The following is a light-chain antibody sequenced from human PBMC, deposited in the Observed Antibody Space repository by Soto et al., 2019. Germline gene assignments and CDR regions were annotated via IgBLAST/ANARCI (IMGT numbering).Light chain of an antibody. Sequence: DIQMTQSPSTLSASVGDRVTITCRASLSISSWLAWYQQKPGKAPKLLIYDASSLESGVPSRFSGSGSGTEFTLTITSLQPDDFATYYCQQYNNYLWTFGQGTKVEMK. V-gene: IGKV1-5*01. CDR3: QQYNNYLWT. CDR1: LSISSW. J-gene: IGKJ1*01. CDR2: DAS.